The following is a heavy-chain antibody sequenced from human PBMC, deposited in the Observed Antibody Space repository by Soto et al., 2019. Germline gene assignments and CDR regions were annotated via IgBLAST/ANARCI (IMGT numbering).Heavy chain of an antibody. CDR3: AIGIRSYYCYYGMDV. J-gene: IGHJ6*02. D-gene: IGHD3-16*01. CDR2: IIPIFGTA. Sequence: QVQLVQSGAEVKKPGSSVKVSCKASGGTFSSYAISWVRQAPGQGLEWMGGIIPIFGTANYAQKFQGRVTIAAAEFRSTAYMEVSSLRSEDTAVDYCAIGIRSYYCYYGMDVWGQGTTVTVSS. V-gene: IGHV1-69*12. CDR1: GGTFSSYA.